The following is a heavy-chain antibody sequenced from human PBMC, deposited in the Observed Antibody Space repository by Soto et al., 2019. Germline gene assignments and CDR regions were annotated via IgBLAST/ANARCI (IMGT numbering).Heavy chain of an antibody. CDR1: GFIFSDYT. J-gene: IGHJ6*02. CDR2: ISSSGDAI. V-gene: IGHV3-48*02. D-gene: IGHD1-26*01. CDR3: ARDHGGSTWFVGVYFFFGIDV. Sequence: EVQLVESGGDLVQPGGSLRLSCAASGFIFSDYTMTWVRQAPGRGLEFVSHISSSGDAIFYAESVKGRFTVSRDNAKNSLFLQMNSLREDDTDVYFCARDHGGSTWFVGVYFFFGIDVWGQGTAVTVSS.